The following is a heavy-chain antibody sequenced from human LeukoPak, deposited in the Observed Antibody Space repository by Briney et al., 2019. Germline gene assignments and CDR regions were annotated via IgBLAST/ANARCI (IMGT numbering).Heavy chain of an antibody. Sequence: ASVKVSFKASGYTFTGHYMHWVRQAPGQGLERMGWINPSSGGTNYAQKFQGRVTMTRDTSISTAYVELSRLRSDDTAVYYCARDRIGPLEGTGGSYYYYGMDVWGQGTTVTVSS. CDR1: GYTFTGHY. CDR2: INPSSGGT. D-gene: IGHD2-8*02. V-gene: IGHV1-2*02. J-gene: IGHJ6*02. CDR3: ARDRIGPLEGTGGSYYYYGMDV.